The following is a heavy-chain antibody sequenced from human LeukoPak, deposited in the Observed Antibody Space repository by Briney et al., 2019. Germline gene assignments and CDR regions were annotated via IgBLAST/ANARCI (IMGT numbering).Heavy chain of an antibody. D-gene: IGHD6-13*01. J-gene: IGHJ1*01. Sequence: GASVKVSCKSSGYTFLGYYIHWVRQAPGQGLEWIGCTNPKSGDTRYSQTFQGRLTLTTNMYSNTAYMEFHSLRPDDTAVYCCARGAGGSSWFFSENTYFHPWGQGSLVVASS. CDR2: TNPKSGDT. CDR3: ARGAGGSSWFFSENTYFHP. V-gene: IGHV1-2*02. CDR1: GYTFLGYY.